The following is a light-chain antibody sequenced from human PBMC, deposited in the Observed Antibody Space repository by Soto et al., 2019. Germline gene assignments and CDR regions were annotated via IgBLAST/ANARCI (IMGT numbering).Light chain of an antibody. Sequence: QSALTQPASLSGSPGQSITISCTGTSSDIGAYDYVSWFQQHPGKAPKLMISEVNNRPSGVSNRCSGSKSGNTAYLTISGLQVEDEAEYFFFSFTTTRTHVFGTGTKVTVL. CDR3: FSFTTTRTHV. V-gene: IGLV2-14*01. CDR1: SSDIGAYDY. CDR2: EVN. J-gene: IGLJ1*01.